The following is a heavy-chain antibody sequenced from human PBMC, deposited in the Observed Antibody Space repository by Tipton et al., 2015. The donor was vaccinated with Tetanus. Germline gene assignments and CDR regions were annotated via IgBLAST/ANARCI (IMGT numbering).Heavy chain of an antibody. CDR3: ATSWIQDDAFDI. J-gene: IGHJ3*02. V-gene: IGHV4-39*01. CDR1: GGSISSTNYY. Sequence: TLSLTCTISGGSISSTNYYWGWIRQPPGKGLEWIGSIYNSGNAYYNPSLGSRVTMSVDTSKIQFSLRLTSVTAADTAVYYCATSWIQDDAFDIWGQGTMVTVSS. CDR2: IYNSGNA. D-gene: IGHD5-18*01.